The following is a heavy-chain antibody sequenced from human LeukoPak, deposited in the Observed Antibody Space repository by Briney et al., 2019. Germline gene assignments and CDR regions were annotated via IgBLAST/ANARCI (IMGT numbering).Heavy chain of an antibody. CDR2: ISSSSSTI. CDR3: ARGGGYSSREGDY. V-gene: IGHV3-48*01. Sequence: PGGSLRLSCAASGFTFSSYSMNWVHQAPGKGLEWVSYISSSSSTIYYADSVKGRFTISRDNAKNSLYLQMNSLRAEDTAVYYCARGGGYSSREGDYWGQGTLVTVSS. D-gene: IGHD6-13*01. J-gene: IGHJ4*02. CDR1: GFTFSSYS.